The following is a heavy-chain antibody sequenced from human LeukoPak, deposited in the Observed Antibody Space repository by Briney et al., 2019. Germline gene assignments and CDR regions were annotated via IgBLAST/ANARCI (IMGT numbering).Heavy chain of an antibody. Sequence: SETLSLTCAVYGGSFSGYYWSWIRQPPGKGLEWIGEINHSGSTNYNPSLKSRVTISVDTSKNQFSLKLSSVTAADTAVYYCARRVNYDSSGYYYGDAFDIWGQGTMVTASS. J-gene: IGHJ3*02. CDR3: ARRVNYDSSGYYYGDAFDI. CDR2: INHSGST. V-gene: IGHV4-34*01. CDR1: GGSFSGYY. D-gene: IGHD3-22*01.